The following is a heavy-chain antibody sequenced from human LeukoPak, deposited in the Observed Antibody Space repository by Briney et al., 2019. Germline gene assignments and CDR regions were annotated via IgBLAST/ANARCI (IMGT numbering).Heavy chain of an antibody. CDR2: IYWNDDK. Sequence: SGPTLVNPTQTLTLTCTFSGFSFTTSGVGVCWIRQPPGKALEWLALIYWNDDKRYSPSLKSRLAITKDTSKNQVVLTMTDMDPVDTATYYCAHRALDYRENYYFDYWGQGTLVTVSS. V-gene: IGHV2-5*01. D-gene: IGHD4-11*01. CDR3: AHRALDYRENYYFDY. J-gene: IGHJ4*02. CDR1: GFSFTTSGVG.